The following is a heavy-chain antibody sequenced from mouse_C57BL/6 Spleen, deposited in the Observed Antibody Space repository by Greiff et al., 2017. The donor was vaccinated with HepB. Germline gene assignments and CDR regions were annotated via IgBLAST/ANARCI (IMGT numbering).Heavy chain of an antibody. CDR2: ISYSGST. CDR1: GYSITSGYG. Sequence: EVKLLESGPGLVKPSQSLSLTCTVTGYSITSGYGWNWIRQFPGNKLEWMGYISYSGSTNYNPSLNSRISITRDTSKNPFFLQLNAVTTEDTATYYCARTARIKYWGQGTTLTVSS. V-gene: IGHV3-2*02. D-gene: IGHD1-2*01. CDR3: ARTARIKY. J-gene: IGHJ2*01.